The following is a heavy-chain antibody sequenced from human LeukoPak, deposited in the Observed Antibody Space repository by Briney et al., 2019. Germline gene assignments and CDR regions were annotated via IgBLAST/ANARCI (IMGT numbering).Heavy chain of an antibody. D-gene: IGHD5-18*01. J-gene: IGHJ4*02. CDR1: GFTFSSYW. CDR3: ARHLSGVTGYTYGRGIDY. V-gene: IGHV3-7*01. Sequence: GGSLRPSCAASGFTFSSYWMSWVRQAPGKGLEWVANIKQDGSEKYYVDSVKGRFTISRDNAKTSLYLQMISLRAEDTAVYYCARHLSGVTGYTYGRGIDYWGQGTLVTVSS. CDR2: IKQDGSEK.